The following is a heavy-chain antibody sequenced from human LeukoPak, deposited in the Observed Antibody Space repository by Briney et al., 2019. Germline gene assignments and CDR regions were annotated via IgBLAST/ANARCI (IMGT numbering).Heavy chain of an antibody. CDR3: AGDFSQSRNSDY. Sequence: PGGSLRLSCAASGFTFSTYSMNWVRQAPGKGVEWFSSITGSSNFMSYADSVKGRFTISRDNARNSLYLQMNSLRAEDTAVYYCAGDFSQSRNSDYWGQGTLVTVSS. CDR1: GFTFSTYS. J-gene: IGHJ4*02. V-gene: IGHV3-21*01. D-gene: IGHD4-23*01. CDR2: ITGSSNFM.